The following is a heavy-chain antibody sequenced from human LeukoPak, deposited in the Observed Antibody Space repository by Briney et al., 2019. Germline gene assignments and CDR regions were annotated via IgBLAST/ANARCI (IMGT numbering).Heavy chain of an antibody. V-gene: IGHV1-69*04. D-gene: IGHD3-22*01. CDR2: IIPIFGIA. Sequence: SVKVSCKASGCTFSSYSMSWVRQAPGQGLEWMGRIIPIFGIANYAQKFQGRVTITADKSTSTAYMELSSLRSEDTAVYYCARDRRYYHSSGYRYYFDYWGQGTLVTVSS. CDR1: GCTFSSYS. J-gene: IGHJ4*02. CDR3: ARDRRYYHSSGYRYYFDY.